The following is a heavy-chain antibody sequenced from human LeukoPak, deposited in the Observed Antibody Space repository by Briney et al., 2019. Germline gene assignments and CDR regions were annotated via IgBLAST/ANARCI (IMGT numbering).Heavy chain of an antibody. V-gene: IGHV4-4*07. CDR3: ARDSTSLFDY. CDR2: IYTSGST. J-gene: IGHJ4*02. D-gene: IGHD2/OR15-2a*01. CDR1: GGSIIDYY. Sequence: SETLSLTCTVSGGSIIDYYWSWIRQSAGKGLEWIGRIYTSGSTNYNPSLKSRVTMSVDTSKNQFSLKLSSVTAADTAVYYCARDSTSLFDYWGQGTLVTVSS.